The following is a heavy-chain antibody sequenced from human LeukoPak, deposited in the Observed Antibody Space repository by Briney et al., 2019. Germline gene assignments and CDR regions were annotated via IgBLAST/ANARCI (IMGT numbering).Heavy chain of an antibody. CDR2: IYYSGST. Sequence: SETLSLTCTVSGGSISSSSYYWGWIRQPPGKGLEWIGSIYYSGSTYYNPSLKSRVTISVDTSKNQFSLKLSSVTAADTAVYYCARGSLAVAAFDIWGQGTMVTVSS. CDR1: GGSISSSSYY. CDR3: ARGSLAVAAFDI. V-gene: IGHV4-39*01. J-gene: IGHJ3*02. D-gene: IGHD3-10*01.